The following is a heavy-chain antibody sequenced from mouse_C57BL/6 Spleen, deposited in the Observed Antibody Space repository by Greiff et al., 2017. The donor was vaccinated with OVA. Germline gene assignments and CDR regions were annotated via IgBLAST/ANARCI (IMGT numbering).Heavy chain of an antibody. CDR3: ARHRIYYYGSSYWYFDV. CDR1: GFTFSDYY. Sequence: EVQLVESGGGLVQPGGSLKLSCAASGFTFSDYYMYWVRQTPEKRLEWVAYISNGGGSTYYPDTVKGRFTISRDNAKNTLYLQMSRLKSEDTAMYYCARHRIYYYGSSYWYFDVWGTGTTVTVSS. CDR2: ISNGGGST. V-gene: IGHV5-12*01. D-gene: IGHD1-1*01. J-gene: IGHJ1*03.